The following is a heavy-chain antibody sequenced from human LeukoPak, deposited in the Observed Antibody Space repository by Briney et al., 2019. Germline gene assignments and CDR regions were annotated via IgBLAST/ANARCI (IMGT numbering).Heavy chain of an antibody. CDR1: GFTFSNYG. J-gene: IGHJ5*02. V-gene: IGHV3-33*08. Sequence: GGSLRLSCAASGFTFSNYGMHWVRQAPGKGLEWVAVIWYVGSNKYYADSVKGRFTISRDNSKNTLYLQMNSLRAEDTAVYYCARWVIAAAADNWFDPWGQGTLVTVSS. D-gene: IGHD6-13*01. CDR3: ARWVIAAAADNWFDP. CDR2: IWYVGSNK.